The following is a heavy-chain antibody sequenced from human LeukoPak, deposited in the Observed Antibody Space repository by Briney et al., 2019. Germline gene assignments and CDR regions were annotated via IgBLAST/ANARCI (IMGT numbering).Heavy chain of an antibody. D-gene: IGHD7-27*01. Sequence: GGPLRLSCAASGLTFSSYAMLWVRQAPGKAGEWVAVISYEGSNKLYGDSVKGRFTISRDNSKNTLYLQMNSLRAEDTAVYYCARDRSSNDAFDIWGQGTMVTVSS. J-gene: IGHJ3*02. CDR2: ISYEGSNK. V-gene: IGHV3-30-3*01. CDR1: GLTFSSYA. CDR3: ARDRSSNDAFDI.